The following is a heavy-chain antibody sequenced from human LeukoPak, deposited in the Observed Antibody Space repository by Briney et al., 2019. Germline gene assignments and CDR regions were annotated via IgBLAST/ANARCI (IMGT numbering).Heavy chain of an antibody. CDR3: ARQRGYCSDGTCYFDY. V-gene: IGHV3-23*01. CDR2: INTDNSNT. Sequence: GGSLRLSCAASGFIFNNYAMSWVRQAPGQGLEWVSAINTDNSNTFYADSVKGRVTISRDNSKNTLYLRMNSLRAEDTAIYYCARQRGYCSDGTCYFDYWGQGTLVTVSS. CDR1: GFIFNNYA. J-gene: IGHJ4*02. D-gene: IGHD2-15*01.